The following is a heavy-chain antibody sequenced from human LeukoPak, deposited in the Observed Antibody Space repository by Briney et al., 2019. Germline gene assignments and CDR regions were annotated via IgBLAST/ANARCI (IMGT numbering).Heavy chain of an antibody. CDR2: LKSKADGGTT. V-gene: IGHV3-15*01. CDR3: VTEGGWSYHFDR. D-gene: IGHD6-19*01. Sequence: GGSLRLSCAASGITFNDDWMRWVRQAPGKGLEWVGRLKSKADGGTTDFAPPVKGRFTISTDDSEKTLYLQMTTLQTEDTAMYWCVTEGGWSYHFDRWGQGTLVTVSS. J-gene: IGHJ5*02. CDR1: GITFNDDW.